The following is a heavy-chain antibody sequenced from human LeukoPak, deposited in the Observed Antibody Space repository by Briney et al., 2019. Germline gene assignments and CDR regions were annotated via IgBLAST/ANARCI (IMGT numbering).Heavy chain of an antibody. J-gene: IGHJ4*02. CDR2: INGDGTDT. D-gene: IGHD5-18*01. CDR1: GFTFSRYW. V-gene: IGHV3-74*01. Sequence: GGSLRLSCAASGFTFSRYWMHWVRQAPGEGLMWVSRINGDGTDTTYADSVRGRFTISRDNAENTLYLQMNNLRAEDTAVYYCARVGYTYGYVDFDHWGQGTLVTVSS. CDR3: ARVGYTYGYVDFDH.